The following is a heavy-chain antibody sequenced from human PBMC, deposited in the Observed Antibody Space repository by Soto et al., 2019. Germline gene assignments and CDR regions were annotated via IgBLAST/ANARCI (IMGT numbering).Heavy chain of an antibody. CDR3: SRVDPDERYPFDL. V-gene: IGHV1-46*03. J-gene: IGHJ4*02. D-gene: IGHD2-15*01. CDR2: INPFDGSR. Sequence: ASVKVSCKASGYIFTSYYLHWVRQAPGQGLEWMGWINPFDGSRMFAQSFQGRVTFTRDTSTSTVYMELSGLRSDDTAVYYCSRVDPDERYPFDLWGQGTLVTVSS. CDR1: GYIFTSYY.